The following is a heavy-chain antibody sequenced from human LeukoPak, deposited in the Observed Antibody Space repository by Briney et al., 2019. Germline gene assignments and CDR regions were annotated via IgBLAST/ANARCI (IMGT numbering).Heavy chain of an antibody. CDR3: ARGLAFDI. V-gene: IGHV4-59*01. Sequence: PSETLSLTCTVSGGSITGYYYSWIRQPPGKGLEWIGYIYNSGNTNYNPSLKSRVTISVDTSTNQFSLKLSSVTAADTAVYYCARGLAFDIWGQGTMVTVSS. J-gene: IGHJ3*02. CDR2: IYNSGNT. CDR1: GGSITGYY.